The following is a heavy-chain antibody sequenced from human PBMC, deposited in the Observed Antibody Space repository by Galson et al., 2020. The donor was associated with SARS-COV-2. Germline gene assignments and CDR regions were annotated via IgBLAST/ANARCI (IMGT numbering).Heavy chain of an antibody. J-gene: IGHJ4*02. CDR3: ARLYRYYDSSGYPDY. Sequence: SETLSLTCSVSGGSVRSSSYWWAWIRQPPGKGLEWIGSIYYSGTTYYNPSLLSRLTISVDTSENQFSLNLSSVSAADTAVYYCARLYRYYDSSGYPDYWGQRTLVTVSS. CDR1: GGSVRSSSYW. CDR2: IYYSGTT. V-gene: IGHV4-39*01. D-gene: IGHD3-22*01.